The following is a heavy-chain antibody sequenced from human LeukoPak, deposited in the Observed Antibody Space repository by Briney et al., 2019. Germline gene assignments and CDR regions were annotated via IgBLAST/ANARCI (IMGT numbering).Heavy chain of an antibody. D-gene: IGHD3-10*01. CDR1: GGSISSGDYY. Sequence: SETLSLTCTVSGGSISSGDYYWSWIRQPPGKGLEWIGYIYYSGSTYYNPSLKSRVTISVDTSKNQFSLKLSSVTAADTAVYYCARDRITMVRGVPGGYYYYGMDVWGQGTTVTVSS. V-gene: IGHV4-30-4*01. CDR2: IYYSGST. CDR3: ARDRITMVRGVPGGYYYYGMDV. J-gene: IGHJ6*02.